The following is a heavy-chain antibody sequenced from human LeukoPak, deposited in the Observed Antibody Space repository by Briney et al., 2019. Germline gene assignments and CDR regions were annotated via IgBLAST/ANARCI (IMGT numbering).Heavy chain of an antibody. CDR1: GYSFSNYG. V-gene: IGHV1-18*01. Sequence: ASVKVSCKASGYSFSNYGISWVRQAPGQGLEWVGWISAYNGCTNYAQKLQDRVTMTTDPSTSTAYMELRRLTSDDTAVYYCARGSNRIGDRLDYWGQGTLVTASA. D-gene: IGHD1-14*01. CDR2: ISAYNGCT. CDR3: ARGSNRIGDRLDY. J-gene: IGHJ4*02.